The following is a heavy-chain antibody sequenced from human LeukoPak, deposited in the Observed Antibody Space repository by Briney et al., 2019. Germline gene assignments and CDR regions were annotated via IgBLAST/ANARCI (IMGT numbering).Heavy chain of an antibody. D-gene: IGHD1-1*01. J-gene: IGHJ4*02. V-gene: IGHV4-31*03. CDR1: GGSISSGGYY. CDR2: IYYSGST. CDR3: ARSGREATEIDY. Sequence: KPSETLSLTCTVSGGSISSGGYYWSWIRQHPGKGLEWIGYIYYSGSTYYNPSLKSRVTISVDTSKNQFSLKLSSVTAADTAVYYCARSGREATEIDYWGQGTLVTVSS.